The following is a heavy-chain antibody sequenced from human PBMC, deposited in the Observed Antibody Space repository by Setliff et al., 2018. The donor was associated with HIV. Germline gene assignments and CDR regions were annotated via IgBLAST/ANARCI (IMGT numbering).Heavy chain of an antibody. CDR2: VYHTGST. D-gene: IGHD6-19*01. J-gene: IGHJ6*02. Sequence: SETLSLTCTVSGYSISSRYYWGWIRQPQGKGLEWIGSVYHTGSTYYNPSLKSRVTMSVDTSKKQFSLKLSSVTATDTAVYYCAREEKLSAVAGTMYYYYAMDVWGQGTTVTVSS. CDR1: GYSISSRYY. CDR3: AREEKLSAVAGTMYYYYAMDV. V-gene: IGHV4-38-2*02.